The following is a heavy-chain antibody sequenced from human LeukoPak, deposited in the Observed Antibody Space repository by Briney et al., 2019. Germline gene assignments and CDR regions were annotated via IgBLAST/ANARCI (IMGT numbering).Heavy chain of an antibody. CDR1: GYTFTSYY. V-gene: IGHV1-46*01. Sequence: ASVKVSYKASGYTFTSYYMHWVRQAPGQGLEWMGIINPSGGSTSYAQKFQGRVTMTRDTSTSTVYMELSSLRSEDTAVYYCARARRFGVVINYFDYWGQGTLVTVSS. CDR3: ARARRFGVVINYFDY. CDR2: INPSGGST. D-gene: IGHD3-3*01. J-gene: IGHJ4*02.